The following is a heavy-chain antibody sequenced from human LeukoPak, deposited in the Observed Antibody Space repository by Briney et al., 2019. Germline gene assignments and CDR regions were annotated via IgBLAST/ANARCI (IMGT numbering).Heavy chain of an antibody. CDR2: ISYSGNT. CDR3: AKIGDAGLGSHDY. J-gene: IGHJ4*02. V-gene: IGHV4-59*08. Sequence: SETLSLTCTVSGGSINTFYWSWIRQPPGKGLEWIGYISYSGNTNYNPSLKSRVTISLDTSKAQFSLKLRSVTAADTAVYYCAKIGDAGLGSHDYWGQGALVTISS. D-gene: IGHD3-10*01. CDR1: GGSINTFY.